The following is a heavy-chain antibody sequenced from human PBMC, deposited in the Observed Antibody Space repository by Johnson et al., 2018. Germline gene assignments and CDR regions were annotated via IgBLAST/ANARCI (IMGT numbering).Heavy chain of an antibody. CDR2: IYPGASDA. Sequence: FTSYWIGWVRQMPGKGLEWMGIIYPGASDARYSPSFQGQVTISADKSISPAYLQWSSLKASDTAMYCCACLYYDFWRGYSNDGYDIWGHGTMVTVSS. D-gene: IGHD3-3*01. J-gene: IGHJ3*02. V-gene: IGHV5-51*01. CDR3: ACLYYDFWRGYSNDGYDI. CDR1: FTSYW.